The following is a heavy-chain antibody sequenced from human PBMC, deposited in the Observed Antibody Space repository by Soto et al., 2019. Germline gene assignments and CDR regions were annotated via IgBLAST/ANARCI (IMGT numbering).Heavy chain of an antibody. D-gene: IGHD2-2*01. CDR1: GFTFSSYG. Sequence: QVQLVESGGGVVQPGRSLRLSCAASGFTFSSYGMHWVRQAPGKGLEWVAVISYDGSNKYYADSVKGRFTISRDNSKNTLYLQMNSLSAEDTAVYYCAKDPASSSTSCYYYYYGMDVWGQGTTVTVSS. V-gene: IGHV3-30*18. J-gene: IGHJ6*02. CDR2: ISYDGSNK. CDR3: AKDPASSSTSCYYYYYGMDV.